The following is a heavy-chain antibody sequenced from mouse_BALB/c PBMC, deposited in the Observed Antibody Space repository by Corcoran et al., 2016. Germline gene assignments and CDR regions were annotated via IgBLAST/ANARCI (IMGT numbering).Heavy chain of an antibody. J-gene: IGHJ1*01. CDR3: ANWDSYFDV. V-gene: IGHV14-3*02. CDR2: IDPANGNT. D-gene: IGHD4-1*01. CDR1: GFNIKDTY. Sequence: EVQLQQSGAELVKPGASVKLSCTASGFNIKDTYMHWVKQRPEQGLEGIGRIDPANGNTKYDPKFQGKATITADTSSNTAYLQLSSLTSEHTAVYYCANWDSYFDVWSVGTTVTVSS.